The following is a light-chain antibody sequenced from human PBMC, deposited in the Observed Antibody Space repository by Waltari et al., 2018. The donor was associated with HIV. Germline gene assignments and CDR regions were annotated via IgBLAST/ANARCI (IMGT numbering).Light chain of an antibody. J-gene: IGLJ3*02. CDR2: DGS. CDR1: SSDVGGYNY. CDR3: CSYAGSYTYWV. Sequence: QSALTQPRSVSGSPGQSVTISCTGTSSDVGGYNYVSWYQQHPGKAPKLIIYDGSKRPSGVPDRFSGSQSGNTASLTISGLPAEDEADYYCCSYAGSYTYWVFGGGTKLTVL. V-gene: IGLV2-11*01.